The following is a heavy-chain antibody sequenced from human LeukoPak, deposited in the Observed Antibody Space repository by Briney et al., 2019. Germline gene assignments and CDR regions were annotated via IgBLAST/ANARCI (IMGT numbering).Heavy chain of an antibody. CDR2: IKQDGIEK. CDR3: AKDLDRGGFDY. V-gene: IGHV3-7*01. Sequence: GGSLRLSCAGSGLTFSSYWMNWVRQAPGKGLEWVATIKQDGIEKHYADSVEGRFTISRDNAKRSLYLQMSSLRAEDTAVYYCAKDLDRGGFDYWGQGTLVTVSS. CDR1: GLTFSSYW. J-gene: IGHJ4*02.